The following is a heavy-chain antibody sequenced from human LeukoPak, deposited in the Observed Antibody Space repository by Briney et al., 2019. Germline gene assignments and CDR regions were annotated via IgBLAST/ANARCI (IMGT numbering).Heavy chain of an antibody. CDR3: AKDFSGGYYGDYFDY. D-gene: IGHD6-25*01. J-gene: IGHJ4*02. CDR2: IGDSGGRT. Sequence: GGSLRLSCVASGFTFGSYAMNWVRQALGKGLEWVSSIGDSGGRTYYTDSVKGRFTISRDDSKNTLYLQMNSLRAEDTALYYCAKDFSGGYYGDYFDYWGQGTLVTVSS. V-gene: IGHV3-23*01. CDR1: GFTFGSYA.